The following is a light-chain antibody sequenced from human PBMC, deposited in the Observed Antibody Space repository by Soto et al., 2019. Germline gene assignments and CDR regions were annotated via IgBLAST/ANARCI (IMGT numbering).Light chain of an antibody. CDR3: QSYDNLNLLV. CDR1: SGTIANNY. V-gene: IGLV6-57*03. Sequence: NFMLTQPHSVSESPGKTVIISCTRSSGTIANNYVQWYQQRPGSAPTAVIYDDDQRPSGVSDRFSGSIDRSSNSASLTISGLKTEDEADYYCQSYDNLNLLVFGVGTKLTVL. CDR2: DDD. J-gene: IGLJ2*01.